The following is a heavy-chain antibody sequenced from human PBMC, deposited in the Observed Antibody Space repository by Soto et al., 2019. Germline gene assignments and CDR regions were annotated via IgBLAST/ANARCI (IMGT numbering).Heavy chain of an antibody. V-gene: IGHV3-43*01. CDR3: AKDYDTAMVDY. CDR2: ISWAGGNT. J-gene: IGHJ4*02. D-gene: IGHD5-18*01. Sequence: EVQLVESGGVVVQPGGSLRLSCAASGFTFDDYTMHWVRQAPGKGLEWVSLISWAGGNTYYADSVKGRFPISRDNSKNSRYLQMNSLRTEDTALYYCAKDYDTAMVDYWGQGTLVTVSS. CDR1: GFTFDDYT.